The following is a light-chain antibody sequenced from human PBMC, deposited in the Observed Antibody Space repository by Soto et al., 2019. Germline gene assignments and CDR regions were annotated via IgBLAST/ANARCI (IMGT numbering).Light chain of an antibody. V-gene: IGLV2-14*01. CDR1: SSDVGAYNY. Sequence: QSALTQPASVSGSPGQSITISCTGTSSDVGAYNYVSWYQQHPGKAPKLMIFEVSSRPSGVSNRFSGSKSGNTASLTISGLQAEDEADYYCTSYTSSSTAVFGTGTKVTV. CDR2: EVS. CDR3: TSYTSSSTAV. J-gene: IGLJ1*01.